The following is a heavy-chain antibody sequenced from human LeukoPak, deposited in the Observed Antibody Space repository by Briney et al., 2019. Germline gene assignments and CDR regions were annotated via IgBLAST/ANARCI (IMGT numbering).Heavy chain of an antibody. J-gene: IGHJ6*03. V-gene: IGHV1-24*01. CDR1: GYTLTALS. D-gene: IGHD3-10*01. Sequence: ASVKVSCKVSGYTLTALSMHWVRQAPGKGLEWMGGFDPEDGETIYAQKFQGRVTMTEDTSTDTAYMELSSLRSEDTAVYYCARGARITMVRGVITGFTAYYYMDVWGKGTTVTVSS. CDR3: ARGARITMVRGVITGFTAYYYMDV. CDR2: FDPEDGET.